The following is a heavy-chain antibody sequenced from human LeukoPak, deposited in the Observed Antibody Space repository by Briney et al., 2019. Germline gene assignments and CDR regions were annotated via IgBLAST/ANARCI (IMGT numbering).Heavy chain of an antibody. J-gene: IGHJ6*02. D-gene: IGHD3-10*01. V-gene: IGHV1-2*04. CDR2: INPNSGGT. CDR3: ARDRIPITMVRGVKSYGMDV. CDR1: GGTFSSYA. Sequence: GASVKVSCKASGGTFSSYAISWVRQAPGQGLEWMGWINPNSGGTNYPQKFQGWVTMTRDTSISTAYMELSRLRSDDTAVYYCARDRIPITMVRGVKSYGMDVWGQGTTVTVSS.